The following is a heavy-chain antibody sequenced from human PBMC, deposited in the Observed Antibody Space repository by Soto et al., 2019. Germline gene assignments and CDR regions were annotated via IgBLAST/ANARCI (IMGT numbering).Heavy chain of an antibody. Sequence: ASVKVSCKTSGYTFTSFGISWVRHAPGQGLEWMGWISTNNVNTKYAPKFQGRITMTTDSSTTTAYMELTGLTSDDTAVYYCARDSSSWAPSYWGQGTLVTVSS. D-gene: IGHD2-2*01. J-gene: IGHJ4*02. V-gene: IGHV1-18*01. CDR1: GYTFTSFG. CDR2: ISTNNVNT. CDR3: ARDSSSWAPSY.